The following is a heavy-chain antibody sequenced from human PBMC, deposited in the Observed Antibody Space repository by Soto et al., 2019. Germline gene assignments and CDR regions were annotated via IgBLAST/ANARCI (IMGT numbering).Heavy chain of an antibody. V-gene: IGHV3-23*01. CDR3: ARDLLWGINAFDI. D-gene: IGHD7-27*01. Sequence: EVQLLKSGGGLVQPGGSLRLSCAASGFTFSSYAMSWVRQAPGKGLEWVSAISGSGGSTYYADSVKGRFTISRDNSKNTLYLQMNSLRAEDTAVYYCARDLLWGINAFDIWGQGTMVTVSS. J-gene: IGHJ3*02. CDR1: GFTFSSYA. CDR2: ISGSGGST.